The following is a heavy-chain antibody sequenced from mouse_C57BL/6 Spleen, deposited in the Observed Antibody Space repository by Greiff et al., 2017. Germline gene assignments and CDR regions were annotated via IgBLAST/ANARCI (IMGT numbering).Heavy chain of an antibody. CDR3: ARRGSGYEFAY. CDR1: GYTFTSYW. D-gene: IGHD3-2*02. CDR2: IDPSDSYT. Sequence: VQLQQPGAELVKPGASVKLSCKASGYTFTSYWMQGVKQRPGQGREWIGEIDPSDSYTNYNQKCKGKATLTVDTSSSTAYMQLSSLTSEDSAVYYCARRGSGYEFAYWGQGTLVTVSA. V-gene: IGHV1-50*01. J-gene: IGHJ3*01.